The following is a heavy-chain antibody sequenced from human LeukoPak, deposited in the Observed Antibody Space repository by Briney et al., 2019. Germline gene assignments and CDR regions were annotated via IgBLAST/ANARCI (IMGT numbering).Heavy chain of an antibody. CDR2: VSNSGST. CDR3: ARTKYSWNYNY. V-gene: IGHV4-39*01. CDR1: GGSISSSSYY. Sequence: SETLSLTCSVSGGSISSSSYYWGWIRQPPGKGLEWIGSVSNSGSTYYTPSLKSRVSISVDMSKNQFSLKLSSVTAADTAIYYCARTKYSWNYNYWGQGILVTVSS. D-gene: IGHD1-7*01. J-gene: IGHJ4*02.